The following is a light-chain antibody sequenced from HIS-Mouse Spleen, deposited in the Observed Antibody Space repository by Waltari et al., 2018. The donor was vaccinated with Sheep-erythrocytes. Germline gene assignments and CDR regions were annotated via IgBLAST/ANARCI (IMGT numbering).Light chain of an antibody. J-gene: IGLJ1*01. CDR1: STDVCGYNY. CDR2: EVS. V-gene: IGLV2-11*01. CDR3: CSYAGSYNHV. Sequence: QSALPPPPAVSGSPGPSGTISSTGPSTDVCGYNYASLYQQPPGQAPKLMIDEVSKRPSGVADRFSGSKSGNAASLTISGLQAEDEADYYCCSYAGSYNHVFATGTKVTVL.